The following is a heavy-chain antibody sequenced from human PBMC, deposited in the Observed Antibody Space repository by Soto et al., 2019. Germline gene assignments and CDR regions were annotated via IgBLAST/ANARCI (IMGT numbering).Heavy chain of an antibody. CDR1: GYTLTELS. Sequence: ASVKVSCKVSGYTLTELSMHWVRQAPGKGLEWMGGFDPEDGETIYAQKFQGRVTMTEDTSTDTAYMELSSLRSEDTAVYYCARLGYCSGGSCYPAGNWFDPWGQGTLVTVSS. CDR2: FDPEDGET. J-gene: IGHJ5*02. CDR3: ARLGYCSGGSCYPAGNWFDP. D-gene: IGHD2-15*01. V-gene: IGHV1-24*01.